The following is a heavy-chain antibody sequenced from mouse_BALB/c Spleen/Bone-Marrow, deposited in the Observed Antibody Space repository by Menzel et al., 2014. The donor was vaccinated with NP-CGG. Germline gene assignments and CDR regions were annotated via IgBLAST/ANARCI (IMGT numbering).Heavy chain of an antibody. CDR3: ARGYDGYYGFAY. CDR1: GFTFSSYA. Sequence: DVKLVESGGGLVKPGGSLKLSCAASGFTFSSYAMSWVRQTPEKRLEWVASISSGGSTYYPDSVKGRFTISRDNARNILYLQMSSLRSGDTAMYYCARGYDGYYGFAYWGQGTLVTVSA. V-gene: IGHV5-6-5*01. J-gene: IGHJ3*01. CDR2: ISSGGST. D-gene: IGHD2-3*01.